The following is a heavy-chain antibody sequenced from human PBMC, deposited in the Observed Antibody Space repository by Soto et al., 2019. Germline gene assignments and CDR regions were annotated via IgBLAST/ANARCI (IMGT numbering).Heavy chain of an antibody. Sequence: SETLSLTCSVSGGSMSEYFWSWTRQSPGKGLEWIGYIYYLGSTDYNPSLKSRVTISVDTSKRQFSLRLTSVTAADTAVYYCARDGYDGSGSPYPAYWGPGTQVTVSS. CDR3: ARDGYDGSGSPYPAY. D-gene: IGHD3-10*01. J-gene: IGHJ4*02. CDR1: GGSMSEYF. CDR2: IYYLGST. V-gene: IGHV4-59*01.